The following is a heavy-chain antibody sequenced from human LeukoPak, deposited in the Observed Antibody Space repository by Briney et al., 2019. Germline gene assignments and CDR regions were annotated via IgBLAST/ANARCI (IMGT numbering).Heavy chain of an antibody. Sequence: GESLQISWKASGYSFTSHWIGWLRQMPGKGLEWMAIIYAGDSGTRISPSFQGQVTISADKSISTAYLQWSSLKASDTAMYYCTRHIAAAGPDYWGQGTLVTVSS. CDR1: GYSFTSHW. CDR2: IYAGDSGT. D-gene: IGHD6-13*01. J-gene: IGHJ4*02. V-gene: IGHV5-51*01. CDR3: TRHIAAAGPDY.